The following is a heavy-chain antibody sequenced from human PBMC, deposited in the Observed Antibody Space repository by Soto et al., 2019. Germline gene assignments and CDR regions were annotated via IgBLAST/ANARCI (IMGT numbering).Heavy chain of an antibody. CDR1: GGTFRTYA. V-gene: IGHV1-69*01. J-gene: IGHJ5*02. CDR2: ITPISGAT. CDR3: ARAGT. Sequence: QVQLVQSGAEVKKPGSSVKVSCKVSGGTFRTYAINWVRQAPGQGLEWMGGITPISGATNHAQKFRGRVTISAAESTSTAFMDMSSLRHNDTAVYYCARAGTWGQGSVVTVSS.